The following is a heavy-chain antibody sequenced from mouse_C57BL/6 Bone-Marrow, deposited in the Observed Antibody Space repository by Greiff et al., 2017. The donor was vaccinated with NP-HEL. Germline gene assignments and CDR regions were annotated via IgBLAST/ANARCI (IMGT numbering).Heavy chain of an antibody. Sequence: EVKLVESGGGLVKPGGSLKLSCAASGFTFSDYGMHWVRQAPEKGLEWVAYISSGSSTIYYADTVKGRFTISRDNAKNTLFLQMTSLRSEDTAMYYCARGELGRRGYYFDYWGQGTTLTVSS. CDR2: ISSGSSTI. D-gene: IGHD4-1*01. J-gene: IGHJ2*01. CDR1: GFTFSDYG. V-gene: IGHV5-17*01. CDR3: ARGELGRRGYYFDY.